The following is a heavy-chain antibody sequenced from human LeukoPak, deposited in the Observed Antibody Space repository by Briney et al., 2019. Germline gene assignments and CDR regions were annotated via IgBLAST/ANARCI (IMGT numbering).Heavy chain of an antibody. CDR1: GYTFTSYD. CDR3: ARGRSTGYPYYFEY. Sequence: ASVTVSFTSSGYTFTSYDINWVRQAPGQGREWMGWMNPNSGSTGYAQKFQGRVTITRNTSISTAYMELSGLRSEDTAVYYCARGRSTGYPYYFEYWGQGTLVTVSS. V-gene: IGHV1-8*03. J-gene: IGHJ4*02. CDR2: MNPNSGST. D-gene: IGHD5-12*01.